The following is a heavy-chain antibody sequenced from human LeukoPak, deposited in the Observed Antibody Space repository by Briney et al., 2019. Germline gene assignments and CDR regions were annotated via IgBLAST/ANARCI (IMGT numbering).Heavy chain of an antibody. J-gene: IGHJ4*02. V-gene: IGHV3-7*01. CDR2: IKQDGSEK. D-gene: IGHD3-22*01. CDR3: AREGGPYYYDSSGYPYFDY. Sequence: GGSLRLSCAASGFTFSSYWMSWVRQAPGKGLEWVANIKQDGSEKYYVDSVKGRFTISRDNAKNSLYPQMNSLRAEDTAVYYCAREGGPYYYDSSGYPYFDYWGQGTLVTVSS. CDR1: GFTFSSYW.